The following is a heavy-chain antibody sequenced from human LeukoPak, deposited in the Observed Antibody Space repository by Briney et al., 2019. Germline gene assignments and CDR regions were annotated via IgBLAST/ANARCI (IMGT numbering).Heavy chain of an antibody. D-gene: IGHD3-10*01. J-gene: IGHJ6*02. CDR2: IRYDGSNK. Sequence: GGSLRLSCAASGFTFSSYGVHWVRQAPGKGLEWVAFIRYDGSNKYYADSVKGRFTISRDNSKSTLYLQMNSLRAEDTAVYYCGAHWHGSVWYYGMDVGGERTAVTVSS. CDR1: GFTFSSYG. CDR3: GAHWHGSVWYYGMDV. V-gene: IGHV3-30*02.